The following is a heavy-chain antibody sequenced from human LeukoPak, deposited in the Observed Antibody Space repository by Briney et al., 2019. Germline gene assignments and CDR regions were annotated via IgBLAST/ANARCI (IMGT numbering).Heavy chain of an antibody. Sequence: GGSLRLSCAASGFIFSNYVMHWVRQAPGKGLEWVTVISYDESKKYYADSVKGRFTISRDNSKNTVYLQMNSLRAEDTAVYYCANTYFAFWSGSFWGQGTLVTVSS. CDR1: GFIFSNYV. D-gene: IGHD3-3*01. CDR2: ISYDESKK. V-gene: IGHV3-30*18. CDR3: ANTYFAFWSGSF. J-gene: IGHJ4*02.